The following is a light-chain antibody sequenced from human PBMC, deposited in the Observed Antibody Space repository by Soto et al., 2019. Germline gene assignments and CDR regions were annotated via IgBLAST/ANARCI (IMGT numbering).Light chain of an antibody. J-gene: IGKJ3*01. CDR2: AAS. Sequence: DIQMTQSPSSLSASVGDRVTNTCRASQSICSYLNWYQQKPGKAPYLLIYAASSLQSGVPSKFSGSGSGTDFTLTISSLQPEDFATYYCQQSYSSPFTFGPGTKVDIK. V-gene: IGKV1-39*01. CDR1: QSICSY. CDR3: QQSYSSPFT.